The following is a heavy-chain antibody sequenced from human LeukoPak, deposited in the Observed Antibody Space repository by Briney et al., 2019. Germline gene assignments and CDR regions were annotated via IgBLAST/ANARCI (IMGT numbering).Heavy chain of an antibody. CDR2: FHNTGGT. Sequence: PSGTLSLTCSVSGGSIISYYWSWIRQPPGKGLEWIGYFHNTGGTNYNPYVKSRVTISVDTSKNQVSLKLSSVTAADTAVYYCARLYSSSFPLYWGQGTLVTVSS. J-gene: IGHJ4*02. V-gene: IGHV4-59*08. D-gene: IGHD6-6*01. CDR1: GGSIISYY. CDR3: ARLYSSSFPLY.